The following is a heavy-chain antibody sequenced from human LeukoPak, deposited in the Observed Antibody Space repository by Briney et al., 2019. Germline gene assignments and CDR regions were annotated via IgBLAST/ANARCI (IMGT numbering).Heavy chain of an antibody. V-gene: IGHV1-2*02. CDR2: INPTSGGA. D-gene: IGHD6-13*01. Sequence: ASVKVSCKASGYIFTGYYMHWVRQAPGQGLEWMGWINPTSGGADYAQKFQGRVTMTRDTSISTAYMELSRLTSDDTAVYYCARAPGQQLVHGGFDYWGQGILVTVSS. J-gene: IGHJ4*02. CDR1: GYIFTGYY. CDR3: ARAPGQQLVHGGFDY.